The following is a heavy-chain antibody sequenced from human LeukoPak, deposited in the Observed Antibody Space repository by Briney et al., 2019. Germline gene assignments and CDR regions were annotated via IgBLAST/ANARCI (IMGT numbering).Heavy chain of an antibody. V-gene: IGHV3-30*04. D-gene: IGHD2-21*02. CDR1: GFTFSSYV. CDR2: ISYDGSNK. CDR3: AKLAIVVVTAPYYFDY. Sequence: GGSLRLSCAASGFTFSSYVMYWVRKAPGKGLEWVAVISYDGSNKYYADSVKGRFTISRDNSKNTLYLQMNSLRAEDTAVYYCAKLAIVVVTAPYYFDYWGQGTLVTVSS. J-gene: IGHJ4*02.